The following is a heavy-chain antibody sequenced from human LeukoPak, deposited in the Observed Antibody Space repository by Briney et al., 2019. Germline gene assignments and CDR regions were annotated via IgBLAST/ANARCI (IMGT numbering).Heavy chain of an antibody. J-gene: IGHJ4*02. CDR1: GFTFSSYE. D-gene: IGHD3-10*01. Sequence: PGGSLRLSCAASGFTFSSYEMNWVRQAPGKGLEWVSAISGSGGSTYYADSVKGRFTISRDNSKNTLYLQMNSLRAEDTAVYYCAKSSPGSDTMVRGYSPLFDYWGQGTLVTVSS. V-gene: IGHV3-23*01. CDR3: AKSSPGSDTMVRGYSPLFDY. CDR2: ISGSGGST.